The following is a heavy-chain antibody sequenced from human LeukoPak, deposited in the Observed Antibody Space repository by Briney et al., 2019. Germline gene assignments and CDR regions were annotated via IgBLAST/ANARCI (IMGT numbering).Heavy chain of an antibody. V-gene: IGHV3-21*01. J-gene: IGHJ6*03. CDR2: ISSSSGDL. D-gene: IGHD6-25*01. CDR1: ELTLSSYR. CDR3: ARDPARLGYYYMDV. Sequence: GGSLSLSCAASELTLSSYRMNWVRQAPGKGLEWVSSISSSSGDLYYADSVRGRFTISRDNAKKSLYLQMTSLRAEDTAVYYCARDPARLGYYYMDVWGKGTTVTVSS.